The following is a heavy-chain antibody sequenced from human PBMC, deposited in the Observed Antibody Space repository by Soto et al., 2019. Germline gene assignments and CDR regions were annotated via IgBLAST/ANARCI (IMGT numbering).Heavy chain of an antibody. V-gene: IGHV3-21*01. D-gene: IGHD6-19*01. CDR2: ISSSSSYI. J-gene: IGHJ4*02. CDR3: ARRALSGWSQGGDFDY. Sequence: GGSLRLSCAASGFTFSSYSMNWVRQAPGKGLEWVSSISSSSSYIYYADSVKGRFTISRDNAKNSLYLQMNSLRAEDTAVYYCARRALSGWSQGGDFDYWGQGTLVTVSS. CDR1: GFTFSSYS.